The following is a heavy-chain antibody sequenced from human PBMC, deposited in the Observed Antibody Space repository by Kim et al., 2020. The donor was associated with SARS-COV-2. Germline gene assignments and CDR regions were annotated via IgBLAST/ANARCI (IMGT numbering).Heavy chain of an antibody. J-gene: IGHJ3*02. CDR2: ISSSSSYI. V-gene: IGHV3-21*06. Sequence: GGPLRLSCAASGFTFSSYSMNWVRQAPGKGLEWVSFISSSSSYIHYVDSVKGRFTISRDNAKNSMYLQINSLRAEDTAVYYCARDGGSYLYDAFDIWGQGTMVTVSS. D-gene: IGHD1-26*01. CDR1: GFTFSSYS. CDR3: ARDGGSYLYDAFDI.